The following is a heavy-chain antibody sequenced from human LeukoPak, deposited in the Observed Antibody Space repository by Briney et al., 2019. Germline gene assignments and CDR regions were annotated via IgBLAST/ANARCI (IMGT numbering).Heavy chain of an antibody. CDR2: IYYSGST. J-gene: IGHJ1*01. V-gene: IGHV4-39*01. CDR3: ARSTEYFQH. Sequence: SETLSLTCTVSGGSISSGGYYWGWIRQPPGKGLEWIGGIYYSGSTYYNPSLKSRVTISVDTSKNQFSLKLSSVTAADTAVYYCARSTEYFQHWGQGTLVTVSS. CDR1: GGSISSGGYY.